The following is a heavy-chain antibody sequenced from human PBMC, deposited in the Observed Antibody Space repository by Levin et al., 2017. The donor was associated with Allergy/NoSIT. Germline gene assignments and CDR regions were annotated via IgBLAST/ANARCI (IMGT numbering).Heavy chain of an antibody. V-gene: IGHV1-2*02. J-gene: IGHJ6*02. CDR3: ARDPAPVEMATTRIDYYYYYGMDG. CDR1: GYTFTGYY. Sequence: GASVKVSCKASGYTFTGYYMHWVRQAPGQGLEWMGWINPNSGGTNYAQKFQGRVTMTRDTSISTAYMELSRLRSDDTAVYYCARDPAPVEMATTRIDYYYYYGMDGWGQGTTVTVSS. D-gene: IGHD5-24*01. CDR2: INPNSGGT.